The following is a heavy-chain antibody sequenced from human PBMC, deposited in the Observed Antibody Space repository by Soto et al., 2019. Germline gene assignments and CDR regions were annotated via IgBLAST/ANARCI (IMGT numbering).Heavy chain of an antibody. V-gene: IGHV1-69*06. CDR1: GGTFNSFS. CDR3: TRRGRQSANWFDP. Sequence: QVQLVQSGAEVKTPGSSVKVSCKASGGTFNSFSIDRVRQAPGQGLEWMGGIIPMSGRPNYAQRFQGRVTFSADKSTNTVYMEVNNLTYEDTAVYYCTRRGRQSANWFDPWGQGTLVTVSS. CDR2: IIPMSGRP. J-gene: IGHJ5*02.